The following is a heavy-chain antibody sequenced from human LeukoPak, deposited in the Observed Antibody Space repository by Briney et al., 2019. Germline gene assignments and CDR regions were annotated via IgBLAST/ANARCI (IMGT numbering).Heavy chain of an antibody. CDR2: INPNSGDT. D-gene: IGHD6-19*01. J-gene: IGHJ4*02. V-gene: IGHV1-2*02. CDR3: ARSDSGWLDY. CDR1: GYTFTGYY. Sequence: ASVKVSCKASGYTFTGYYVHWVRQAPGQGLEWMGWINPNSGDTNYAQKSQGRVTMTGDTSINTGYMELSSLRSDDTAVYYCARSDSGWLDYWGQGTLVTVSS.